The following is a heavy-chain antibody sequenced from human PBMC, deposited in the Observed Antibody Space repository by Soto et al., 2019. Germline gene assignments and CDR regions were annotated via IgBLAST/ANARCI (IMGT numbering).Heavy chain of an antibody. J-gene: IGHJ6*02. Sequence: QVQLVQSGAQVKKPGASVKVSCKASGYTFTSYGISWVRQAPGQGLEWMGWISAYNGNTNYAQKLQGRVTMTTDTSTSTAYMELRSLRSDDTAVYYCARDRKSSSWSLDYYYGMDVWGQGTTVTVSS. V-gene: IGHV1-18*01. CDR2: ISAYNGNT. CDR3: ARDRKSSSWSLDYYYGMDV. D-gene: IGHD6-13*01. CDR1: GYTFTSYG.